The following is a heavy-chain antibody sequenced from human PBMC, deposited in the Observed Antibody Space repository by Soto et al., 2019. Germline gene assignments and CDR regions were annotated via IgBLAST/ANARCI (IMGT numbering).Heavy chain of an antibody. J-gene: IGHJ4*02. D-gene: IGHD3-3*01. Sequence: PSETLSLTCTVSGGSISSGDYYWTWIRQPPGKGLEWIGYIYYSGATRHNPSLQSRVAISIDTSKNRFSLRLSSVTAADTAVYFCARASPIRGVVPNYFDSWGQGTQVTVSS. CDR3: ARASPIRGVVPNYFDS. CDR1: GGSISSGDYY. CDR2: IYYSGAT. V-gene: IGHV4-30-4*01.